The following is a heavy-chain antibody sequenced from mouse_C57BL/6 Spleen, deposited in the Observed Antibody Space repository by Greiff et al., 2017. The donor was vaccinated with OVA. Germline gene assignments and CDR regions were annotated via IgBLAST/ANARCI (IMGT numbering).Heavy chain of an antibody. CDR2: IDPSDSYT. J-gene: IGHJ2*01. CDR1: GYTFTSYW. V-gene: IGHV1-59*01. CDR3: ARNGGITTVVAPSDY. Sequence: QVQLQQPGAELVRPGTSVKLSCKASGYTFTSYWMHWVKQRPGQGLEWIGVIDPSDSYTNYNQKFKGKATLTVDTSSSTAYMQLSSLTSEDSAVYYCARNGGITTVVAPSDYWGQGTTLTVSS. D-gene: IGHD1-1*01.